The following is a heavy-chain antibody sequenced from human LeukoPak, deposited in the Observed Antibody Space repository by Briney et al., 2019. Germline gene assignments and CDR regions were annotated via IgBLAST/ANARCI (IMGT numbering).Heavy chain of an antibody. CDR2: INPNSGGT. V-gene: IGHV1-2*02. Sequence: ASVKVSCKASGYTFTGYYMHWVRQAPGQGLEWMGWINPNSGGTNYAQKFQGRATMTRDTSISTAYMELSRLRSDDTAVYYCARDLGYCSSTSCRNWFDPWGQGTLVTVSS. J-gene: IGHJ5*02. CDR1: GYTFTGYY. CDR3: ARDLGYCSSTSCRNWFDP. D-gene: IGHD2-2*03.